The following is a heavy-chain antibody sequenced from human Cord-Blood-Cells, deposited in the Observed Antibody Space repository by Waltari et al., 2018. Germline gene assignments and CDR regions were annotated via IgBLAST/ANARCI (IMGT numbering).Heavy chain of an antibody. J-gene: IGHJ4*02. Sequence: QVQLVESGGGVVQPGRSLRLSCAASGFTFSSYAMHWVRQAPGKGLEWVAVISYDGSNKYYADAVKGRFTSSRDNSKNTLYLQMNSLRAEDTAVYYCARDRSLYGSGMGGDYWGQGTLVTVSS. V-gene: IGHV3-30-3*01. CDR2: ISYDGSNK. CDR1: GFTFSSYA. D-gene: IGHD3-10*01. CDR3: ARDRSLYGSGMGGDY.